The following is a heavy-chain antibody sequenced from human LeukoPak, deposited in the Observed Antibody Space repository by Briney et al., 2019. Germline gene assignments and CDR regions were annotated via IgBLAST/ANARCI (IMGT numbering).Heavy chain of an antibody. D-gene: IGHD3-16*02. CDR1: GFTFSSYG. J-gene: IGHJ4*02. CDR2: ISYDGSNK. V-gene: IGHV3-30*18. CDR3: AKVPHYDYVWGSYRPYFDY. Sequence: GGSLRLSCAASGFTFSSYGMHWVRQAPGKGLEWVAVISYDGSNKYYADSVKGRFTISRGNSKNTLYLQMNSLRAEDTAVYYCAKVPHYDYVWGSYRPYFDYWGQGTLVTVSS.